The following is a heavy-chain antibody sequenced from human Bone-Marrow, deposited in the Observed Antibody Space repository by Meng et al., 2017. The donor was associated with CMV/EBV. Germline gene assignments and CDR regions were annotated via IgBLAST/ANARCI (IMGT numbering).Heavy chain of an antibody. CDR1: GGTFSSYA. Sequence: ASVKVSCKASGGTFSSYAISWVRQAPGQGLEWMGGFDPEDGETIYAQKFQGRVTMTEDTSTDTAYMELSSLRSEDTAVYYCATSPITMVRGVILNYWGQGTRVTVSS. CDR3: ATSPITMVRGVILNY. J-gene: IGHJ4*02. D-gene: IGHD3-10*01. V-gene: IGHV1-24*01. CDR2: FDPEDGET.